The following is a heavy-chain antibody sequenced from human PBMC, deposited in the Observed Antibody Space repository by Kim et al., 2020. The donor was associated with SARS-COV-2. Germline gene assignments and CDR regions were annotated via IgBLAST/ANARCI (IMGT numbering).Heavy chain of an antibody. CDR3: AREGYGFDY. Sequence: STYSADSVKDRLTISRHNSKNTLYLQMNSLRAEDTAVYYCAREGYGFDYWGQGTLVTVSS. J-gene: IGHJ4*02. V-gene: IGHV3-53*04. CDR2: ST. D-gene: IGHD1-1*01.